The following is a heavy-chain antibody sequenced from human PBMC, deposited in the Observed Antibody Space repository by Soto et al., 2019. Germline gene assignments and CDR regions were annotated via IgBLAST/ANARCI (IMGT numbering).Heavy chain of an antibody. CDR1: GFTFTNCV. V-gene: IGHV3-23*01. D-gene: IGHD6-13*01. CDR3: AKGLLNGRWYAAD. CDR2: ITTNGHT. J-gene: IGHJ4*02. Sequence: EVHLLESGGVLVQPGESLRLSCETSGFTFTNCVMTWVRQPPGKRLEWVSVITTNGHTDYADSVKGRFTISRDNSKNTGYRQMNSLRAEDTAIYYCAKGLLNGRWYAADWGQGTLVTVSS.